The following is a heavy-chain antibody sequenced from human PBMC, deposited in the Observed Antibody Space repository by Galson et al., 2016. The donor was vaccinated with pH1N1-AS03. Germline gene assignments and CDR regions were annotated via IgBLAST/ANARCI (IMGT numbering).Heavy chain of an antibody. CDR1: GYTFTTYD. CDR3: ARGVVDCSSPACSGTLRFDP. V-gene: IGHV1-8*03. D-gene: IGHD2-2*01. J-gene: IGHJ5*02. Sequence: SVKVSCKASGYTFTTYDINWVRQAPGRGLEWMGWMNPDSGNTGYAPSFQGRVTITRDTSISTAYMELSSLRSEDTAVYYCARGVVDCSSPACSGTLRFDPWGQGTLVTVSS. CDR2: MNPDSGNT.